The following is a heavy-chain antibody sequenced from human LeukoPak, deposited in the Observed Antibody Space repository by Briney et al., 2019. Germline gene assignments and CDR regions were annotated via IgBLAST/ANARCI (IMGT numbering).Heavy chain of an antibody. CDR2: IIPIFGTA. D-gene: IGHD3-10*01. V-gene: IGHV1-69*01. J-gene: IGHJ5*02. CDR3: ARAEAVTMVRGVITEYNWFDP. Sequence: SVKVSCKASGGTFSSYANSWVRQAPGQGLEWMGGIIPIFGTANYAQKFQGRVTITADESTSTAYMELSSLRSEDTAVYYCARAEAVTMVRGVITEYNWFDPWGQGTLVTVSS. CDR1: GGTFSSYA.